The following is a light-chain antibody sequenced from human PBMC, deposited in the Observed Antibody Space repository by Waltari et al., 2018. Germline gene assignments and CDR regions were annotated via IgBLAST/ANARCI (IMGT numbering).Light chain of an antibody. CDR1: QSLLQSDGKNY. Sequence: DIVMTQTPLSLSVIPGQPASISCKSSQSLLQSDGKNYFYWILQRPGHSPQLLIYEVSTRYSGVPDRLSGSESPTDFTLMISRVEAEDVGVYYCMQAVHLPITFGPGTKLDIK. CDR3: MQAVHLPIT. J-gene: IGKJ3*01. V-gene: IGKV2-29*03. CDR2: EVS.